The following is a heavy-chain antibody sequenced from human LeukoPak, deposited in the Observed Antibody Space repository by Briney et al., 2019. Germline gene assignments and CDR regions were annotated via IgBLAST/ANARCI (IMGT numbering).Heavy chain of an antibody. D-gene: IGHD1-26*01. CDR1: GGSISSGSYY. J-gene: IGHJ6*02. V-gene: IGHV4-39*07. Sequence: SETLSLTCTVSGGSISSGSYYWSWIRQPPGKGLEWIGSIYYSGSTYYNPSLKSRVTISVDTSKNQFSLKLSSVTAADTAVYYCARDHIVGATTAFYYYDMDVWGQGTTVTVSS. CDR2: IYYSGST. CDR3: ARDHIVGATTAFYYYDMDV.